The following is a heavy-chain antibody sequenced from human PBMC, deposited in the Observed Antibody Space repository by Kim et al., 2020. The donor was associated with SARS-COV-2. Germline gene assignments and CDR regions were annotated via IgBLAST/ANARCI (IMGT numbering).Heavy chain of an antibody. CDR3: AHMAAGNTA. CDR2: MFYRGST. Sequence: SETLSLTCNVSGGSISSYHWTWIRQAPGKGLECIACMFYRGSTKYNPSLKSRVTISLDTSKSQFSLKLTSVTAADTAVYYCAHMAAGNTAWGQGIMVTVSS. D-gene: IGHD2-21*01. J-gene: IGHJ5*02. V-gene: IGHV4-59*13. CDR1: GGSISSYH.